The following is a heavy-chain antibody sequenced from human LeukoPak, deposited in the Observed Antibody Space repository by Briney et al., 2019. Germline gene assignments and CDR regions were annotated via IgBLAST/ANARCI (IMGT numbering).Heavy chain of an antibody. D-gene: IGHD1-14*01. CDR2: ISSSGGST. Sequence: PGGSLRLSCAASGFTFRSYAMGWVRQAPGKGLEWVSAISSSGGSTYYADSVKGRFAISRDNSKNTLYLQMNSLRAEDTAVSYCAKDLTFDAFDIWGQGTMVTISS. J-gene: IGHJ3*02. CDR3: AKDLTFDAFDI. CDR1: GFTFRSYA. V-gene: IGHV3-23*01.